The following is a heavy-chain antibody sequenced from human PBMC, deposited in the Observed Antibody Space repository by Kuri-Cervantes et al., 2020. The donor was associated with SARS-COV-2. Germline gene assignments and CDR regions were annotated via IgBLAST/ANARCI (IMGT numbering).Heavy chain of an antibody. CDR1: GFTFSSYA. Sequence: GGSLRLSCAASGFTFSSYAMSWVRQAPGKGLEWVSAISGSRDGDSTYYADSVRGRFTISRDNSKNTLYLQMNSLRAEDTAVYYCARDFIGSSSFDYWGQGTLVTVSS. CDR3: ARDFIGSSSFDY. J-gene: IGHJ4*02. CDR2: ISGSRDGDST. V-gene: IGHV3-23*01. D-gene: IGHD6-6*01.